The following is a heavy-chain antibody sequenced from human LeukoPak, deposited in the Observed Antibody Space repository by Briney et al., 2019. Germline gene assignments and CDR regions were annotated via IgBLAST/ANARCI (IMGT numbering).Heavy chain of an antibody. D-gene: IGHD1-1*01. CDR1: GFTFSSYW. V-gene: IGHV3-74*01. J-gene: IGHJ4*02. CDR3: ARAYNSHFDY. Sequence: TGGSLRLSCAASGFTFSSYWMHWVRQAPGKGLVCVSRIKSDGGSTSYADSVKGRFTISRDDVKNTLYLQMNSLRAEDTAVYYCARAYNSHFDYWGQGALVTVSS. CDR2: IKSDGGST.